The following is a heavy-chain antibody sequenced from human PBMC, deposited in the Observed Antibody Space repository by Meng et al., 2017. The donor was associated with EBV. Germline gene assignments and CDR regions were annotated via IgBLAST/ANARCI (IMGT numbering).Heavy chain of an antibody. D-gene: IGHD6-13*01. V-gene: IGHV1-69*06. J-gene: IGHJ4*02. Sequence: QGEWVQSRAEGKKPGSSMKISCKASGGTFSSYAISWVRQAPGQGLEWMGGIIPIFGTANYAQKFQGRVTITADKSTSTAYMELSSLRSEDTAVYYCARAEIAEAGRLDYWGQGTLVTVSS. CDR2: IIPIFGTA. CDR1: GGTFSSYA. CDR3: ARAEIAEAGRLDY.